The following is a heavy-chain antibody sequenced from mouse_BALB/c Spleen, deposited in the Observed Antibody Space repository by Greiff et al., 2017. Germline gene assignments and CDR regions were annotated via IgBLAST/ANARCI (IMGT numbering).Heavy chain of an antibody. J-gene: IGHJ3*01. CDR1: GYTFTSYW. CDR2: IYPSDSYT. Sequence: VQLQQPGAELVRPGASVKLSCKASGYTFTSYWINWVKQRPGQGLEWIGNIYPSDSYTNYNQKFKDKATLTVDKSSSTAYMQLSSPTSEDSAVYYCARGSYGSSYAWFAYWGQGTLVTVSA. V-gene: IGHV1-69*02. D-gene: IGHD1-1*01. CDR3: ARGSYGSSYAWFAY.